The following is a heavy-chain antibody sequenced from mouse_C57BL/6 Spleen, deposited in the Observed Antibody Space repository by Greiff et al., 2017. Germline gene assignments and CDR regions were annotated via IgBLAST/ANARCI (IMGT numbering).Heavy chain of an antibody. V-gene: IGHV1-74*01. CDR2: VPPSDSAT. D-gene: IGHD4-1*01. Sequence: VQLQQSGAELVKPGASVKVSCQASGYTFTSYWMHWVKQRPGPGLEWIGRVPPSDSATNSHTQFTGKATLTVDKSSRTAYMQLSSLTSVDSAVYYCAIDLTATKADDDGGQGTTLPVSS. J-gene: IGHJ2*01. CDR3: AIDLTATKADDD. CDR1: GYTFTSYW.